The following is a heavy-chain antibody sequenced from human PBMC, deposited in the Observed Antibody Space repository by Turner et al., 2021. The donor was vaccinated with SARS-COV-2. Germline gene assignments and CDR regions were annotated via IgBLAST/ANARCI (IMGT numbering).Heavy chain of an antibody. CDR2: ISSYNGNR. D-gene: IGHD5-12*01. CDR3: ARVGNGMATHNLFFDY. V-gene: IGHV1-18*01. Sequence: QVQLVQSGAAVKKPGASVKVSCKASGYTFTSYGISWVRQDPGQGLEWMGWISSYNGNRNYAQKLQGRVSMTTGTSTSTAYMELRSLRSDDTAVYYCARVGNGMATHNLFFDYWGQGTLVTVSS. CDR1: GYTFTSYG. J-gene: IGHJ4*02.